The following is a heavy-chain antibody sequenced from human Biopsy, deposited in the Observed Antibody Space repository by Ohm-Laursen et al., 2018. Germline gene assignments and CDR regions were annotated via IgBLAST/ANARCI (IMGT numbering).Heavy chain of an antibody. CDR3: ARHRGGMPSSGNWFDH. CDR2: INHSGRT. Sequence: SETLSLTCAVYGESFNGYYWSWIRQTPGKGLEWIGEINHSGRTNYNPSLKSRVTISVDTSKNQFSLKLTSVAAADTAVYYCARHRGGMPSSGNWFDHWGQGTLVTVSS. J-gene: IGHJ5*02. V-gene: IGHV4-34*01. D-gene: IGHD2-2*01. CDR1: GESFNGYY.